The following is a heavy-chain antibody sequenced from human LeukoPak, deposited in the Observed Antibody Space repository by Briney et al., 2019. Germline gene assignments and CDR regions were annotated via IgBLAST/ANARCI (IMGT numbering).Heavy chain of an antibody. CDR2: FDPEDGET. Sequence: ASVMVSCKVSGYTLTELSMHWVRQAPGKGLEWMGGFDPEDGETIYAQKFQGRVTMTEDTSTDTAYMELSSLRSEDTAVYYCATGVGATNYFDYWGQGTLVTVSS. CDR3: ATGVGATNYFDY. D-gene: IGHD1-26*01. J-gene: IGHJ4*02. V-gene: IGHV1-24*01. CDR1: GYTLTELS.